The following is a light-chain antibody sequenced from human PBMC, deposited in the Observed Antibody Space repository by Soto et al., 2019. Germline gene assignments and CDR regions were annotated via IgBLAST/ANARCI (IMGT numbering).Light chain of an antibody. V-gene: IGKV3-15*01. J-gene: IGKJ3*01. Sequence: EIVMTQSPATLSGSPGERATLSCRASQSVAGNLAWYQQIPGQAPRLLIYGTSTRATGIPARFSGSGSGTEFTLTITSLQSEDFAVYYCQQYNDWPLFTFGPGTRVDIK. CDR3: QQYNDWPLFT. CDR1: QSVAGN. CDR2: GTS.